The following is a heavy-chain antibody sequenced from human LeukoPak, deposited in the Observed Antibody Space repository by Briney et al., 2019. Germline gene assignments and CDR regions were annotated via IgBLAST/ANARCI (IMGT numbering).Heavy chain of an antibody. V-gene: IGHV4-59*01. CDR2: IHYTGST. Sequence: SETLSLTCTVSGASISSYYWSWIRKPPDKGLEWIGYIHYTGSTNSNPSLKSRVTMSVDTSKNQLSLNLRSVTAADTAMYYCARGLESSSWYYVYWGQGSLVTVSS. J-gene: IGHJ4*02. CDR3: ARGLESSSWYYVY. D-gene: IGHD6-13*01. CDR1: GASISSYY.